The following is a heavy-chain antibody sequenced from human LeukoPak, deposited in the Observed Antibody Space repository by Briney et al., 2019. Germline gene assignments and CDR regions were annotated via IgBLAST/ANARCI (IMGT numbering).Heavy chain of an antibody. V-gene: IGHV4-4*07. J-gene: IGHJ4*02. D-gene: IGHD3-16*01. CDR1: GSSMSDYY. CDR2: IHPSGTT. CDR3: ARDGSRGGSDY. Sequence: PSETLSLTCTVSGSSMSDYYWSFIRQPAGKGLEWIGRIHPSGTTYFNPSLKSRVTMSVDTSTNQFSLKLNSLTAADTAVYYCARDGSRGGSDYWGQGTLVTVSS.